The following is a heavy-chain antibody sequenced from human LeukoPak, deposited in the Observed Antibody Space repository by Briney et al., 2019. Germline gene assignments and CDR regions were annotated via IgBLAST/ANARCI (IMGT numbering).Heavy chain of an antibody. CDR3: ARDLAYSRLDY. CDR1: GLTFSSSW. Sequence: GGSLRLSCAVSGLTFSSSWMDWVRQAPGKGLEWVASINPDGNKKYSADFVKGRFTISRDNAENSLYLQMNSQRVEDTAFYYCARDLAYSRLDYWGQGMLVTVSS. D-gene: IGHD5-18*01. V-gene: IGHV3-7*01. J-gene: IGHJ4*02. CDR2: INPDGNKK.